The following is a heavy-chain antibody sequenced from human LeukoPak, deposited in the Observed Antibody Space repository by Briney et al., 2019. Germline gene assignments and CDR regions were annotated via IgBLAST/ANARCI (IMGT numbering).Heavy chain of an antibody. CDR2: IYYSGST. D-gene: IGHD7-27*01. CDR3: ATLTGDIVY. CDR1: GGSISSSSYY. Sequence: SETLSLTCTVSGGSISSSSYYWGWIRQPPGKGLEWIGSIYYSGSTYYNPSLKSRVTISVDTSKNRFSLKLSSVTAADTAMYYCATLTGDIVYWGQGTLVTVSS. J-gene: IGHJ4*02. V-gene: IGHV4-39*01.